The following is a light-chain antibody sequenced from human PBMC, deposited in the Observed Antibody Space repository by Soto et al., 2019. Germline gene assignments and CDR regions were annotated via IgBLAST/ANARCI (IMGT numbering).Light chain of an antibody. CDR2: EVS. CDR1: ISDVGGYDY. J-gene: IGLJ1*01. V-gene: IGLV2-14*01. Sequence: QSALTQPASVSGSPGQSITISCIGTISDVGGYDYVSWYQQHPGKAPKVIIYEVSHRPSGVSNRFSGSRSGNTASLTISGLQAEDEADYYCSSYTDSSNYVFGTGTKLTVL. CDR3: SSYTDSSNYV.